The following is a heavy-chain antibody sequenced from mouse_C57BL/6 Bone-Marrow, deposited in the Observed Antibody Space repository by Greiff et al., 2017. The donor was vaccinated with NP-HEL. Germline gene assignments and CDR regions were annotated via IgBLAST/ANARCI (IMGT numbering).Heavy chain of an antibody. CDR3: ARRGNTVVAEDY. V-gene: IGHV1-54*01. CDR2: INPGSGGT. Sequence: VQLQQSGAELVRPGTSVKVSCKASGYAFTNYLIEWVKQRPGQGLEWIGVINPGSGGTNYNEKFKGKATLTADKSSSTAYMQLSSLTAEDSAVYFCARRGNTVVAEDYWGQGTTLTVSS. J-gene: IGHJ2*01. D-gene: IGHD1-1*01. CDR1: GYAFTNYL.